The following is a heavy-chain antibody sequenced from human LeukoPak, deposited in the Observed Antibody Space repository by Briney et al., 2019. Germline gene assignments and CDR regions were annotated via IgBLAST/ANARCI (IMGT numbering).Heavy chain of an antibody. CDR3: ARGRGADYGGNSGYFDY. CDR1: GFTFTSYS. J-gene: IGHJ4*02. V-gene: IGHV3-48*01. D-gene: IGHD4-23*01. Sequence: HSGGSLRLSCAASGFTFTSYSMNWVRQAPGKGLEWVSYISSGSSTIYYADSVKGRFTISRDNAKNSLYLQMNSLRAEDTAVYYCARGRGADYGGNSGYFDYWGQGTLVTVSS. CDR2: ISSGSSTI.